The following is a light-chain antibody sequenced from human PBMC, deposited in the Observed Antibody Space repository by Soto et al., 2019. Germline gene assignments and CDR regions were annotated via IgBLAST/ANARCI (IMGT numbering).Light chain of an antibody. V-gene: IGKV1-5*03. CDR1: QSISSW. Sequence: DIQMTQSPSTLSASVGDRVTITCRASQSISSWLAWYQQKPEKAPNLLIYKASSLESGVPSRFSATGSGTEFTLTISTLQPDDFATYYCQQYIRYPLPFGQGTRLEI. CDR3: QQYIRYPLP. CDR2: KAS. J-gene: IGKJ5*01.